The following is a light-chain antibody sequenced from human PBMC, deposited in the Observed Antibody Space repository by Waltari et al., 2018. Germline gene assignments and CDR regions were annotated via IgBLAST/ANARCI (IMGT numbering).Light chain of an antibody. J-gene: IGKJ5*01. CDR3: QQYYSGPFT. Sequence: DIVMTQSPDSLAVSLGERATINCKSSQSVLYSSNNKNYLAWYQQKPGKPPKLLIYWASTREAGVPDRFTGSGSGTDFTLTISSLQAEDVAVYYCQQYYSGPFTVGQGTRLEIK. CDR2: WAS. CDR1: QSVLYSSNNKNY. V-gene: IGKV4-1*01.